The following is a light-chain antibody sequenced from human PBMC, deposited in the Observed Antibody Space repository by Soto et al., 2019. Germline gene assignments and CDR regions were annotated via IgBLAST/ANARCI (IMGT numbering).Light chain of an antibody. V-gene: IGLV1-51*01. Sequence: QSALTQPPSVSAAPGQKVTISCSGSSSNIGNNYVSWYQQLPGTAPKLLIYDNNKRPSGIPDRVSGSKSGTSATLGITGLQTGDEADYYCGTWDSSLSVGVFGGGTKLTVL. CDR1: SSNIGNNY. CDR2: DNN. CDR3: GTWDSSLSVGV. J-gene: IGLJ3*02.